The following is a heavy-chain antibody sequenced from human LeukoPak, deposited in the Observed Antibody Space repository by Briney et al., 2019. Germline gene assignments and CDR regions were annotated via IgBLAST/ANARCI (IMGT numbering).Heavy chain of an antibody. CDR1: GFTFSNYA. Sequence: GGSLRLSCTASGFTFSNYAMSWVRQSPGKGLEWVSSITVNSADTYYADSVKGRSTISSDNSKNTLYLQMTSLRAEDTAIYYCAKDSGYGDYGGEYFPHWGQGTLVTVSS. CDR2: ITVNSADT. CDR3: AKDSGYGDYGGEYFPH. V-gene: IGHV3-23*01. D-gene: IGHD4-17*01. J-gene: IGHJ1*01.